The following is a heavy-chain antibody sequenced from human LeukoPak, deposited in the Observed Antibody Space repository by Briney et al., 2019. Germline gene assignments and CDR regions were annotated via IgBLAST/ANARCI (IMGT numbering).Heavy chain of an antibody. Sequence: RTSETLSLTCTVSGGSISSSSYYWGWIRQPPGKGLEWIGSIYYSGSTYYNPSLKSRVTISVDTFKNQFSLKLSSVTAADTAVYYCARDNWNYRPHAFDIWGQGTMVTVSS. CDR3: ARDNWNYRPHAFDI. D-gene: IGHD1-7*01. V-gene: IGHV4-39*07. J-gene: IGHJ3*02. CDR2: IYYSGST. CDR1: GGSISSSSYY.